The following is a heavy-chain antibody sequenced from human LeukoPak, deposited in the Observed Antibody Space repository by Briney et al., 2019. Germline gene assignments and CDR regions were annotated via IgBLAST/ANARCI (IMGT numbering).Heavy chain of an antibody. CDR2: ISGSGGST. CDR3: AKDKVAVAGTQGYYFDY. Sequence: PGGSLRLSCAASGFTFSSYATSWVRQAPGKGLEWVSAISGSGGSTYYADSVKGRFTISRDNSKNTLYLQMNSLRAEDTAVYYCAKDKVAVAGTQGYYFDYWGQGTLVTVSS. J-gene: IGHJ4*02. CDR1: GFTFSSYA. V-gene: IGHV3-23*01. D-gene: IGHD6-19*01.